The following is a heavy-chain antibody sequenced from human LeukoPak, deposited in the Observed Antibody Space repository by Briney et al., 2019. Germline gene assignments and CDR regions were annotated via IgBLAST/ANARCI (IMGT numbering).Heavy chain of an antibody. CDR2: INPNSGGT. D-gene: IGHD3-22*01. CDR1: GYTFTGYY. Sequence: ASVKVSCKASGYTFTGYYMHWVRQAPGQGLEWMGWINPNSGGTNYAQKLQGRVTMTTDTSTSTAYMELRSLRSDDTAVYYCAREYYYDSSGYYFDYWGQGTLVTVSS. CDR3: AREYYYDSSGYYFDY. V-gene: IGHV1-2*02. J-gene: IGHJ4*02.